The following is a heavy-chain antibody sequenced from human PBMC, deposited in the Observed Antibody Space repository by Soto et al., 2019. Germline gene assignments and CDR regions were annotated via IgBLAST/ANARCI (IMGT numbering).Heavy chain of an antibody. J-gene: IGHJ6*02. D-gene: IGHD2-15*01. CDR2: IKEDGSEI. CDR3: ARQGYCSGGCSFYAMDV. V-gene: IGHV3-7*05. Sequence: PGGSLRLSCATSGFTFSSYWMSWVRQAPGKGLEWVANIKEDGSEIFCMDSMKGRFTISRDNAKNSLYLQMNSLRAEDTAVYYCARQGYCSGGCSFYAMDVWGQGTTVTVSS. CDR1: GFTFSSYW.